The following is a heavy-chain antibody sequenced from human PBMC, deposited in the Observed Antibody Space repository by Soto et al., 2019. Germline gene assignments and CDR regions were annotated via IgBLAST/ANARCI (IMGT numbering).Heavy chain of an antibody. Sequence: QVQVVESGGGVVQPGRSLRLSCTASGFTFSGHAMHWVRQPPGKGLEWVAQIWYDGSNKYYADSVKGRFTISRDNSKNTLYVQMASLGVEDTAVYECASDGKSLAPYALDVWGQGTSVTVSS. D-gene: IGHD6-19*01. J-gene: IGHJ6*02. V-gene: IGHV3-33*01. CDR2: IWYDGSNK. CDR1: GFTFSGHA. CDR3: ASDGKSLAPYALDV.